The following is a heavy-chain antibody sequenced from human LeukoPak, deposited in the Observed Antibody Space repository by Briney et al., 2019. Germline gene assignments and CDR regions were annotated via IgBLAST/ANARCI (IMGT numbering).Heavy chain of an antibody. V-gene: IGHV3-48*03. CDR1: GFTFSSYE. Sequence: GGSLGLSCAASGFTFSSYEMNWVRQAPGKGLEWVSYISSSGSTIYYADSVKGRFTISRDNAKNSLYLQMNSLRAEDTAVYYCARGPQTGFDPWGQGTLVTVSS. J-gene: IGHJ5*02. CDR3: ARGPQTGFDP. CDR2: ISSSGSTI.